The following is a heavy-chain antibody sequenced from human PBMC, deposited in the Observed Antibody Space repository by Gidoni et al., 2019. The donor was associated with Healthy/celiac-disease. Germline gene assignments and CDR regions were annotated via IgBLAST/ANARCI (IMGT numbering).Heavy chain of an antibody. J-gene: IGHJ4*02. CDR1: GGSISSSSYY. Sequence: GGSISSSSYYWGWIRQPPGKGLEWIGSIYYSGSTYYNPSLKSRVTISVDTSKNQFSLKLSSVTAADTAVYYCARHVRRFFDYWAREPWSPSP. CDR3: ARHVRRFFDY. D-gene: IGHD3-10*02. CDR2: IYYSGST. V-gene: IGHV4-39*01.